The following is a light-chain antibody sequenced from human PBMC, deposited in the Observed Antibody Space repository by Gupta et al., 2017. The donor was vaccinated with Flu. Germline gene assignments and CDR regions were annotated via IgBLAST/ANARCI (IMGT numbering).Light chain of an antibody. CDR2: DLS. CDR3: SSYAGSNNVI. CDR1: SSDVGGYSY. Sequence: QSALTQPPSASGSPGQSVTISCTGTSSDVGGYSYVSWYQQHPGKAPKLMIYDLSKRPSGVPERFSGSKSGNTASLTVSGLQAEDEANYYCSSYAGSNNVIFGGGTKLSVL. V-gene: IGLV2-8*01. J-gene: IGLJ2*01.